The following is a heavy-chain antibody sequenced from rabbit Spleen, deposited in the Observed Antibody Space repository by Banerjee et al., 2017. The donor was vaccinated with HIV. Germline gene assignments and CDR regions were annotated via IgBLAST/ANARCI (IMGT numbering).Heavy chain of an antibody. J-gene: IGHJ4*01. CDR2: IYTGNGKT. CDR3: ARDSGSFPYIDVYFNL. D-gene: IGHD4-2*01. CDR1: GVSFSSNYY. Sequence: QSLEESGGDLVKPGASLTLTCTASGVSFSSNYYMCWVRQAPGKGLEWIGCIYTGNGKTYYAGWAKGRFTISKASSTTVTLQMTSLTAADTATYFCARDSGSFPYIDVYFNLWGPGTLVTVS. V-gene: IGHV1S40*01.